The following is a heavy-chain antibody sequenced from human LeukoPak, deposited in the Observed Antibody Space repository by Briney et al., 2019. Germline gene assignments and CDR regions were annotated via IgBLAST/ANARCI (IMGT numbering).Heavy chain of an antibody. CDR3: ARHARSGSSYYQYFDY. CDR2: IYYSGST. D-gene: IGHD3-22*01. Sequence: SETLSLTCTVSGGSISSGGYYWSWIRQNAGKGLEWIGYIYYSGSTNYNPSVKSRVTISVDTSKNQFSLKLSSVTAADTAVYYCARHARSGSSYYQYFDYWGQGTLVTVSS. V-gene: IGHV4-61*08. J-gene: IGHJ4*02. CDR1: GGSISSGGYY.